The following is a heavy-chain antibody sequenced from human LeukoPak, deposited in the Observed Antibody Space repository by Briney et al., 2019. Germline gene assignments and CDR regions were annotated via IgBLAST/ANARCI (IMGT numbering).Heavy chain of an antibody. CDR2: INPNSGGT. Sequence: ASVTVSCKASGYTFTDYYMHWVRQAPGQGLEWMGWINPNSGGTNSAQKFQGRVTMTSDTFTTTAYMELSRLRADDMAVYYCAKSKEKSASSLDWFEPWGQGTLVSVSS. D-gene: IGHD6-6*01. V-gene: IGHV1-2*02. CDR3: AKSKEKSASSLDWFEP. CDR1: GYTFTDYY. J-gene: IGHJ5*02.